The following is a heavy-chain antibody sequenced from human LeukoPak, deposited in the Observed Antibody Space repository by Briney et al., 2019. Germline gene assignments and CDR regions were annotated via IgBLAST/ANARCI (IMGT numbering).Heavy chain of an antibody. CDR1: GFTFSSYG. CDR2: ISYDGSNK. D-gene: IGHD6-19*01. CDR3: AKDRIGLLAVAGTFDY. V-gene: IGHV3-30*18. Sequence: GRSLRLSCAASGFTFSSYGMHWVRQAPGKGLEWVAVISYDGSNKYYADSVKGRFAISRDNSKNTLYLQMNSLRAEDTAVYYCAKDRIGLLAVAGTFDYWGQGTLVTVSS. J-gene: IGHJ4*02.